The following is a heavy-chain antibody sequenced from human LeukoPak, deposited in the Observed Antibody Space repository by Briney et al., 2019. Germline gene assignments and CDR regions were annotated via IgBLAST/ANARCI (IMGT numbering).Heavy chain of an antibody. CDR3: ARGTTPVTVYFDY. V-gene: IGHV3-53*01. CDR2: IYSGGST. D-gene: IGHD4-17*01. Sequence: QPGGSLRLSCAASGFTVTSNYMSWVRQAPGKGLEWVSIIYSGGSTFYADSVKGRFTISRDNSKNTLYLQMNSLRAEDTAVYYCARGTTPVTVYFDYWGQGTLVTVSS. J-gene: IGHJ4*02. CDR1: GFTVTSNY.